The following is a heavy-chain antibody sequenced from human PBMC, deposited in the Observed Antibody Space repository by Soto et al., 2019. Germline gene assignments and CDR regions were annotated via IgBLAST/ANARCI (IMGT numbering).Heavy chain of an antibody. CDR2: IYYSGST. CDR1: GGSISSYY. V-gene: IGHV4-59*01. Sequence: ASETLSLTCTVSGGSISSYYWSWIRQPPGKGLEWIGYIYYSGSTNYNPSLKSRVTISVDTSKNQFSLKLSSVTAADTAVYYCARHASYDFWSGYYYFDYWGQGTLVTRLL. CDR3: ARHASYDFWSGYYYFDY. J-gene: IGHJ4*02. D-gene: IGHD3-3*01.